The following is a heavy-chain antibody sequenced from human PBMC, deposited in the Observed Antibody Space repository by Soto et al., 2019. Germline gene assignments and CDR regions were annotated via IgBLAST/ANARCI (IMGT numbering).Heavy chain of an antibody. V-gene: IGHV4-61*01. CDR3: ARDHVTIFGVVPMGY. CDR2: IYYSGST. J-gene: IGHJ4*02. Sequence: PSETLSLTCTVSGGFVSSGSYYWSWIRQPPGKGLEWIGYIYYSGSTNYNPSLKSRVTISVDTSKNQFSLKLSSVTAADTAGYYCARDHVTIFGVVPMGYWGQGTLVTVSS. D-gene: IGHD3-3*01. CDR1: GGFVSSGSYY.